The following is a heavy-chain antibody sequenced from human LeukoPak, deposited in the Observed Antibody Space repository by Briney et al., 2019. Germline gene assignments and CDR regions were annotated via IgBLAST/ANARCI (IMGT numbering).Heavy chain of an antibody. CDR2: IYYSGST. Sequence: SETLSLTCAVYGGSFSGYYWSWIRQPPEKGLEWIGSIYYSGSTYYNPSLKSRVTISVDTSKNQFSLKLSSVTAADTAVYYCARHRKVSKEPFDYWGQGTLVTVSS. CDR3: ARHRKVSKEPFDY. V-gene: IGHV4-34*01. J-gene: IGHJ4*02. D-gene: IGHD1-14*01. CDR1: GGSFSGYY.